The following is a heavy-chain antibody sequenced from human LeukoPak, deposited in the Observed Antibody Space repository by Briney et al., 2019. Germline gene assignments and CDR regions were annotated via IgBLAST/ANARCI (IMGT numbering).Heavy chain of an antibody. Sequence: PGGSLRLSCAASGFTFSNAWMSWVRQAPGKGLEWVGRIKSKTDGGTTDYAAPVKGRFTISRDDSKNTLYLQMNSLKTEDTAVYYCTTEYYYGSGSYTLDPWGQGTLVTVSS. D-gene: IGHD3-10*01. CDR2: IKSKTDGGTT. J-gene: IGHJ5*02. CDR3: TTEYYYGSGSYTLDP. CDR1: GFTFSNAW. V-gene: IGHV3-15*01.